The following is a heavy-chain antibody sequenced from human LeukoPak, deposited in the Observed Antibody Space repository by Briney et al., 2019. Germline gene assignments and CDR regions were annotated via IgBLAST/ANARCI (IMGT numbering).Heavy chain of an antibody. D-gene: IGHD6-19*01. CDR2: IYTGWST. CDR1: GGSISNYY. J-gene: IGHJ3*02. Sequence: PSETLSLTYTFSGGSISNYYWSWIRQPPGKGLEWIGYIYTGWSTNYNPSLKSRVTISVDTSKNQFSLKLSSVSAADTAVYYCAGPHSSGWYGAFDIWGQGTMVTVSS. V-gene: IGHV4-4*09. CDR3: AGPHSSGWYGAFDI.